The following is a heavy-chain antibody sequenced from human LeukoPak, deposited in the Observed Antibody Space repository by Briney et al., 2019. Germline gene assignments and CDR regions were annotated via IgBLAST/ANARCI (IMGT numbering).Heavy chain of an antibody. V-gene: IGHV3-7*01. D-gene: IGHD2-2*01. CDR3: ARVLPVASRDY. CDR1: GFTLSTYW. CDR2: IKQDGSDK. Sequence: HPGGSLRLSCAASGFTLSTYWTTWVRQAPGKGLEWVANIKQDGSDKFYVDSVKGRFTISRDNAKNSMYLQMNSLRAEDTAVYYCARVLPVASRDYWGQGTLGTVSS. J-gene: IGHJ4*02.